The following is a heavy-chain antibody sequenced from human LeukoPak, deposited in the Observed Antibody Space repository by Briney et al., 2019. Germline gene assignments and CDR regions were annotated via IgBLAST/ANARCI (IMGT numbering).Heavy chain of an antibody. D-gene: IGHD4-11*01. J-gene: IGHJ4*02. Sequence: SETLSLTCTVSGGSISGGYWSWIRQPPGRGLEWIGYVYTSGSTNYNPSLKSRVTISVDTSKSQFALKLSSVTTADTAVYYCAKSYFDYSTYYSYYFNLWGQGALVTVSS. CDR1: GGSISGGY. V-gene: IGHV4-4*09. CDR3: AKSYFDYSTYYSYYFNL. CDR2: VYTSGST.